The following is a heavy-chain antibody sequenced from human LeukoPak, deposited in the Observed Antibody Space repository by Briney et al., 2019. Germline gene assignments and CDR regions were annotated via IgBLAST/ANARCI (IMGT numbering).Heavy chain of an antibody. CDR3: AGGRMTTGRSRYDC. Sequence: PSGTLSLTCAVSGGSISSSDWCSWVRPPPGKGLGWIGEIYHSGSSYYNPSLNSRATSSVETTKKYFSMIICSATAADTAIYYCAGGRMTTGRSRYDCWGQGILVTVSS. D-gene: IGHD4-17*01. J-gene: IGHJ4*02. V-gene: IGHV4-4*02. CDR2: IYHSGSS. CDR1: GGSISSSDW.